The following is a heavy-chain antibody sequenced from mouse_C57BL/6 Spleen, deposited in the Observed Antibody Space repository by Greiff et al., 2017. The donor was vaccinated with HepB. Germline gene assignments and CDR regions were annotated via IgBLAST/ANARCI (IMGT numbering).Heavy chain of an antibody. Sequence: EVQLVESGGGLVKPGGSLKLSCAASGFTFSSYAMSWVRQTPEKRLEWVATISDGGSYTYYPDNVKGRFTISRDNAKNNLYLQMSHLKSEDTAMYYCAREDYGGAMDYWGQRTSVTVSS. D-gene: IGHD1-1*01. CDR3: AREDYGGAMDY. V-gene: IGHV5-4*01. J-gene: IGHJ4*01. CDR1: GFTFSSYA. CDR2: ISDGGSYT.